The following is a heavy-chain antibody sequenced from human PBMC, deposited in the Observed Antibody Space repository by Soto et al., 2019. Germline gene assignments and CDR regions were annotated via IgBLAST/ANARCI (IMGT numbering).Heavy chain of an antibody. CDR1: GFTFSSYG. CDR3: AKDGVPRLRRGGVVIFDY. CDR2: ISYDGSNK. J-gene: IGHJ4*02. V-gene: IGHV3-30*18. Sequence: QVQLVESGGGVVQPGRSLRLSCAASGFTFSSYGMHWVRQAPGKGLEWVAVISYDGSNKYYADSVKGRFTLSRDNSKNTMYLEMNCLRAEDTAVYYCAKDGVPRLRRGGVVIFDYWGQGALVTVSS. D-gene: IGHD3-16*01.